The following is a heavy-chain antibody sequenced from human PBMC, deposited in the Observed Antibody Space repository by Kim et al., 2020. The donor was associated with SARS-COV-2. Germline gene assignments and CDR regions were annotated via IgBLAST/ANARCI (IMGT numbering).Heavy chain of an antibody. V-gene: IGHV3-23*01. J-gene: IGHJ4*02. Sequence: AGSVKGRFTNSREHAKDALYLQMNTLRAEDTAIYYCAKTRWTSAYYFASWGQGTLVTVSS. D-gene: IGHD2-15*01. CDR3: AKTRWTSAYYFAS.